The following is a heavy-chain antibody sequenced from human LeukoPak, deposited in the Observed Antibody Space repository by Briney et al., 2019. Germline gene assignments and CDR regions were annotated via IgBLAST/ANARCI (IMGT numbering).Heavy chain of an antibody. D-gene: IGHD2-2*01. V-gene: IGHV1-24*01. J-gene: IGHJ5*02. CDR1: GSPLTELS. CDR2: FDPEAGET. CDR3: TIIQNLSAAGRGAYWFVP. Sequence: ASVRVSFKVSGSPLTELSIHWVRQSPGEGLEWMGGFDPEAGETIYAQRFQGGVTMTQDISTDTAFMELSRLRSDDTAVYYCTIIQNLSAAGRGAYWFVPWGEGTLPTVFS.